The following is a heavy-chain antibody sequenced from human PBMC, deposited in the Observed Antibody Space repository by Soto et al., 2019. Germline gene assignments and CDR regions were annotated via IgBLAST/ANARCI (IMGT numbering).Heavy chain of an antibody. J-gene: IGHJ6*03. CDR3: AKNWGPNYYYYMDG. CDR1: GFTFNDYA. V-gene: IGHV3-9*01. CDR2: ISWDGGGT. Sequence: EVQLVESGGGLVQPGRSLRLSCAASGFTFNDYAMHWVRLVPGKGLEWVSGISWDGGGTGYADSVKGRFTISRDNAKKSLYLQMYSLRAEDTALYYGAKNWGPNYYYYMDGWGKGTTVTVSS. D-gene: IGHD3-16*01.